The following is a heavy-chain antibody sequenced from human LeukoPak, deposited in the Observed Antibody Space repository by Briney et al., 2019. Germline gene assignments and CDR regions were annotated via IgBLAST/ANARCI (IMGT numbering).Heavy chain of an antibody. D-gene: IGHD5-12*01. CDR2: ISGSGGSI. J-gene: IGHJ4*02. CDR1: GFTFSSYA. CDR3: ARNSDIVATIGYY. V-gene: IGHV3-23*01. Sequence: PGGSLRLSCAASGFTFSSYAMSWVRQAPGKGLEWVSAISGSGGSIYYADSVKGRFTISRDNAKNSLYLQMNSLRAEDTAVYYYARNSDIVATIGYYWGQGTLVTVSS.